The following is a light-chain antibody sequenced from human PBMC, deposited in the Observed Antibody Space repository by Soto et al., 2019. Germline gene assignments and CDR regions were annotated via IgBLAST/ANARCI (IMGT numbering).Light chain of an antibody. CDR2: EVS. CDR1: NSDVGSYNF. Sequence: QSVLTQPASVSGSPGQSITISCTRTNSDVGSYNFVSWYQQHPGKAPKVMIFEVSKRPSGVSDRFSGSKSGNTASLTISGLQAEDEADYYCCSDAGSSTYVFGTGTKAPS. V-gene: IGLV2-23*02. CDR3: CSDAGSSTYV. J-gene: IGLJ1*01.